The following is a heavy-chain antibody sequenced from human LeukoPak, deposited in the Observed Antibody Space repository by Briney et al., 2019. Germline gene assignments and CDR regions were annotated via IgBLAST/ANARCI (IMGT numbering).Heavy chain of an antibody. CDR3: ARGPGYSSGWFNY. CDR2: INHSGST. D-gene: IGHD6-19*01. Sequence: SETLSLTCAVYGGSFSGYYWSWIRQPPGKGLEWIGEINHSGSTNYNPSLKSRVTISVDTSKNQFSLKLSSVTAADTAVYYCARGPGYSSGWFNYWGQGTLVTVSS. CDR1: GGSFSGYY. J-gene: IGHJ4*02. V-gene: IGHV4-34*01.